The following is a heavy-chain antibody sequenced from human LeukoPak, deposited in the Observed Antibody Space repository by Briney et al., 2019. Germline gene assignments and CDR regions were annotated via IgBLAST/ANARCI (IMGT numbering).Heavy chain of an antibody. CDR2: ISYDGSNK. Sequence: GGSLRLSCAASGFTFSSYGMHWVRQAPGKGLEWVAVISYDGSNKYYADSVKGRFTISRDNSKNTLYLQMNSLRAEDTAVYYCAEGWRFDYWGQGTLVTVSS. V-gene: IGHV3-30*18. J-gene: IGHJ4*02. CDR1: GFTFSSYG. CDR3: AEGWRFDY.